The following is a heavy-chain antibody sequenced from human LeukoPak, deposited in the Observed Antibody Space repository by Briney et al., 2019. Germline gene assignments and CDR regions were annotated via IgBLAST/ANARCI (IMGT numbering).Heavy chain of an antibody. CDR3: ARDDYYDSSAIFDY. V-gene: IGHV4-59*01. CDR1: GGSISSYY. D-gene: IGHD3-22*01. Sequence: SETLSLTCAVSGGSISSYYWSWLRQPPGKGLGWIGYIYYSGSTNYNPSLKSRVTISLDTSKNQFSLKLSSVTAADAAVYYCARDDYYDSSAIFDYWGQGTLVTVSS. CDR2: IYYSGST. J-gene: IGHJ4*02.